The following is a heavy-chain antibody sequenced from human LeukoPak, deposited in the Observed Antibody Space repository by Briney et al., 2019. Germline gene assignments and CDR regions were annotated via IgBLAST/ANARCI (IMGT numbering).Heavy chain of an antibody. CDR1: GFTVSSNY. J-gene: IGHJ4*02. V-gene: IGHV3-66*01. D-gene: IGHD3-22*01. Sequence: QAGGSLRLSCAASGFTVSSNYMSWVRQAPGKGLEWVSVIYSGGSTYYADSVKGRFTISRDNSKNTLYLQMNSLRAEDTAVYYCARDPDTSYYYDSSGSDYWGQGTLVTVSS. CDR2: IYSGGST. CDR3: ARDPDTSYYYDSSGSDY.